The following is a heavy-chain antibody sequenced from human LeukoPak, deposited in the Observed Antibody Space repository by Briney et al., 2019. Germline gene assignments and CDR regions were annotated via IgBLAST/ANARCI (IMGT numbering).Heavy chain of an antibody. CDR3: ARDNWNYGEYYFDY. Sequence: GGSLRLSCAASGFTFSSYSMNWVRQAPGKGLEWVSSVSSSSSYIYYADSVKGRFTISRDNAKNSLYLQMNSLRAEDTAVYYCARDNWNYGEYYFDYWGQGTLVTVSS. V-gene: IGHV3-21*01. J-gene: IGHJ4*02. CDR1: GFTFSSYS. CDR2: VSSSSSYI. D-gene: IGHD1-7*01.